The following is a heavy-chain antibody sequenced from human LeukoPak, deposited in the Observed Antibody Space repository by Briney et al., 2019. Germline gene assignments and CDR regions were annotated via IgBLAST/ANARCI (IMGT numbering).Heavy chain of an antibody. CDR2: IYYIGST. J-gene: IGHJ2*01. CDR3: ARAPWGKITRGWYFHL. V-gene: IGHV4-31*03. D-gene: IGHD3-16*01. Sequence: SETLSLTCTVARGSLSSGGHYWRWIRQHPGKGLEWIGYIYYIGSTYYNPSLKSRVTMSVDTSKNQFSLNLSSVTAADTAVYYCARAPWGKITRGWYFHLWGRGSLVTVSS. CDR1: RGSLSSGGHY.